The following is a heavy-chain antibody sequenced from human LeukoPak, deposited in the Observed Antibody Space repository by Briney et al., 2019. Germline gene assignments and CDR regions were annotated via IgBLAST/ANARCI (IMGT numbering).Heavy chain of an antibody. CDR2: IIPIFGAA. Sequence: AAVKVSCKASGGTFSSYVISWVRQAPGRGLGWVGGIIPIFGAANNAQKFQGRVTITTDEYTSTAYMELSSLRSEDTAVYYCASTMIVVVIASGSFDYWGQGTLVTVSS. CDR1: GGTFSSYV. CDR3: ASTMIVVVIASGSFDY. V-gene: IGHV1-69*05. J-gene: IGHJ4*02. D-gene: IGHD3-22*01.